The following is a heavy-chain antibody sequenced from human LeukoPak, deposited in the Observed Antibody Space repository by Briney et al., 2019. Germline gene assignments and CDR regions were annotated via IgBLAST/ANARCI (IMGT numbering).Heavy chain of an antibody. J-gene: IGHJ4*02. CDR1: GYTFTSYD. D-gene: IGHD5-12*01. Sequence: ASVKVSCKASGYTFTSYDINWVRQATGQGLEWMGWISAYNGNTNYAQKLQGRVTMTTDTSTSTAYMELRSLRSDDTAVYYCARVVYSGYASFHFFDYWGQGTLVTVSS. CDR3: ARVVYSGYASFHFFDY. V-gene: IGHV1-18*01. CDR2: ISAYNGNT.